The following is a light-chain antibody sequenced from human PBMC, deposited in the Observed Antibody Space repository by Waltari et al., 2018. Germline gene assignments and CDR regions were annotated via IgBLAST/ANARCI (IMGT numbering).Light chain of an antibody. CDR1: SGRIARNN. V-gene: IGLV6-57*03. J-gene: IGLJ3*02. CDR3: QSYDSSNWV. CDR2: EEN. Sequence: NFMLTQPHSLSESPGKTVPISWTRSSGRIARNNVPRYQQRPGSAPTTVIYEENQRPSGVPDRFAGSIDSSSNSASLTISGLKTEDEADYYCQSYDSSNWVFGGGTKLTVL.